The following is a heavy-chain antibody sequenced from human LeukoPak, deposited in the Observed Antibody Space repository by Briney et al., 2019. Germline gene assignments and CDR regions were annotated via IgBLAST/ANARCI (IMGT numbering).Heavy chain of an antibody. CDR2: ISGSGSST. J-gene: IGHJ4*02. D-gene: IGHD5-12*01. CDR1: GFTFSSYA. Sequence: GGSLRLSCAASGFTFSSYAMSWVRQAPGKGLEWVSTISGSGSSTYYADSVKGRFAISRDNSKNTLYLQMNSLRADDTAIYYCAKRYSANYFDYWGQGTLGTVSS. CDR3: AKRYSANYFDY. V-gene: IGHV3-23*01.